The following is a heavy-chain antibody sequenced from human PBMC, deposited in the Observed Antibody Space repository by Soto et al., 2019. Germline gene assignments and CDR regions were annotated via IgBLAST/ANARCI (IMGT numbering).Heavy chain of an antibody. J-gene: IGHJ4*02. V-gene: IGHV4-59*08. CDR2: IYYSGST. D-gene: IGHD3-9*01. Sequence: SETLSLTCTVSGGSISGHYWSWIRQPPGKGLEWIGYIYYSGSTSYNPSLKSRVAISVDTSKNQFSLKLSSVTAADTAVYYCAVGALTIFEGYYFDYWGQGTLVTVSS. CDR3: AVGALTIFEGYYFDY. CDR1: GGSISGHY.